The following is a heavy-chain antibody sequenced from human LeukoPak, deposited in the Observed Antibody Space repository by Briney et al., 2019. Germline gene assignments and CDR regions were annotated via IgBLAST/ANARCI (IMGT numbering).Heavy chain of an antibody. Sequence: SETLSLTCTVSGDSTRSLYYWGWIRHPPGKGLEWIGSMSYSGSTFYNPSLKSRVSISIDRTNDQFSLRLTSVTAADTAMYYCARVGDYALKDWGQGTPVTVSS. J-gene: IGHJ4*02. V-gene: IGHV4-38-2*02. D-gene: IGHD3-16*01. CDR3: ARVGDYALKD. CDR1: GDSTRSLYY. CDR2: MSYSGST.